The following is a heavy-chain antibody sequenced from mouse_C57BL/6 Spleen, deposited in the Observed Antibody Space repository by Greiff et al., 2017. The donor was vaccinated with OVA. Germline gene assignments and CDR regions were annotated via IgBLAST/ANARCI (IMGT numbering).Heavy chain of an antibody. D-gene: IGHD1-1*01. J-gene: IGHJ4*01. CDR1: GFSLTSYG. V-gene: IGHV2-5*01. CDR2: IWRGGST. Sequence: VKLMESGPGLVQPSQSLSITCTASGFSLTSYGVHWVRQSPGKGLEWLGVIWRGGSTAYYAAFMSRLSITKDNSKDQVFCKMNSLQANDTAIYYCAKLTTVVEDAMDYWGQGTSVTVSS. CDR3: AKLTTVVEDAMDY.